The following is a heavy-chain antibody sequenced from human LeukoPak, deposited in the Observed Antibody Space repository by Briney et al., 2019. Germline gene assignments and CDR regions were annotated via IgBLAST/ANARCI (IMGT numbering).Heavy chain of an antibody. CDR3: ARGTSSGALRVKLAT. J-gene: IGHJ5*02. CDR1: GFTVSSNY. V-gene: IGHV3-53*01. D-gene: IGHD3-22*01. Sequence: GGSLRLSCAASGFTVSSNYMSWVRQAPGKGPEWVLSIYSGGSTYYAASVKGRFTVSRDNSKNTLYLQMNNLRAEDTAVYYCARGTSSGALRVKLATWGQGTLVTVSS. CDR2: IYSGGST.